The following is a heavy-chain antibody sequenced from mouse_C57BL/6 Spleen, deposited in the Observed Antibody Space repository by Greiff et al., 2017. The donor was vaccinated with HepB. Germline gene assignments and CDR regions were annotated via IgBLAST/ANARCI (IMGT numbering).Heavy chain of an antibody. D-gene: IGHD2-1*01. CDR3: TRPYGTYEFAY. V-gene: IGHV14-4*01. CDR2: IDPENGDT. Sequence: EVQLQQSGAELVRPGASVKLSCTASGFNIKDDYMHWVKQRPEQGLEWIGWIDPENGDTEYASKFQGKATITADTSSNTAYLQLSSLTSEDTAVYYCTRPYGTYEFAYWGQGTLVTVSA. J-gene: IGHJ3*01. CDR1: GFNIKDDY.